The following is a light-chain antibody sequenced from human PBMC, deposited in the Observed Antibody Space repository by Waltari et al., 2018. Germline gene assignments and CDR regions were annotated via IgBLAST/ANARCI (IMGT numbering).Light chain of an antibody. Sequence: DIQMTQSTSTLSASLGDRVIFSCRASQSISKWLSWYQQKPGKAPKLLIYKASTLESGVPSRFSGSGSGTEFTLTISSLQPEDFATYYCQQYNSYSLLSFGGGTKVEIK. CDR2: KAS. CDR1: QSISKW. CDR3: QQYNSYSLLS. V-gene: IGKV1-5*03. J-gene: IGKJ4*01.